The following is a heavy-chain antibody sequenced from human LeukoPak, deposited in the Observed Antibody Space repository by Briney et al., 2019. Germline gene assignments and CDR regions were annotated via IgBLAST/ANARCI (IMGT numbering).Heavy chain of an antibody. Sequence: ASVKASCKASGYTFTGYYIHWVRQAPGQGLEWMGWVNPKSGGTKYAQKFQGRVTMTRDTSISTAYMELSRLTSDDTAVYYCARSYNWLYEGWFDPWGQGTLVTVSS. CDR1: GYTFTGYY. V-gene: IGHV1-2*02. D-gene: IGHD1-20*01. CDR3: ARSYNWLYEGWFDP. CDR2: VNPKSGGT. J-gene: IGHJ5*02.